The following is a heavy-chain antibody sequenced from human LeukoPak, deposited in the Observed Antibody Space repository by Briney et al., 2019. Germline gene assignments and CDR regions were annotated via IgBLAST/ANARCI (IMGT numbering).Heavy chain of an antibody. CDR2: IIPIFGTA. D-gene: IGHD6-13*01. CDR3: ASPYSSSWDDAFDI. J-gene: IGHJ3*02. Sequence: SVKVSCKASGGTFSSYAISWVRQAPGQGLEWMEGIIPIFGTANYAQKFQGRVTITADKSTSTAYMELSSLRSEDTAVYYCASPYSSSWDDAFDIWGQGTMVTVSS. CDR1: GGTFSSYA. V-gene: IGHV1-69*06.